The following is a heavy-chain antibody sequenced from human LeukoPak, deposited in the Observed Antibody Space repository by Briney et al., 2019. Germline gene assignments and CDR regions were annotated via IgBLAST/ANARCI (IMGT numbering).Heavy chain of an antibody. J-gene: IGHJ5*02. CDR1: GGSISSYY. CDR2: ISDIGSI. V-gene: IGHV4-59*08. CDR3: ARLSGRRFDFWSGSKYNWFDP. D-gene: IGHD3-3*01. Sequence: KASETLSLTCTVSGGSISSYYWSWIRQPPGKGLEWIAYISDIGSINYNPSLKSRVTISVDTSKNQFSLKLSSVTAADTAVYYCARLSGRRFDFWSGSKYNWFDPWGQGTLVTVSS.